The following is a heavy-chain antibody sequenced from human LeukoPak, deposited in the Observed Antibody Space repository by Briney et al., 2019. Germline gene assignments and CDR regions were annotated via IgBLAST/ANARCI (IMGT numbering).Heavy chain of an antibody. CDR2: LIPILGTA. CDR1: GDSFRNFA. Sequence: SVKVSCKASGDSFRNFAISWVRQAPGQGLEWIGGLIPILGTAQYAQKFQGRVTVSADDSTSTAYMELSNLRSDDTGMYYCYSSTYSVRDPFDIWGQGTTVIVSS. V-gene: IGHV1-69*13. D-gene: IGHD1-26*01. J-gene: IGHJ3*02. CDR3: YSSTYSVRDPFDI.